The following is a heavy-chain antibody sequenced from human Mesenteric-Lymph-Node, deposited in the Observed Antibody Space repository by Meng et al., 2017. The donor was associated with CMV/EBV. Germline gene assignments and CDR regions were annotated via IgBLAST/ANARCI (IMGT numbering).Heavy chain of an antibody. V-gene: IGHV1-18*01. J-gene: IGHJ4*02. CDR1: FTSYG. Sequence: FTSYGISWVRQAPGQGLEWMGWISAYNGNTNYAQKLQGRVTMTTDTSTSTAYMELRSLRSDDTAVYYCAGGLYDFWSGYHDAGGYFDYWGQGTLVTVSS. CDR3: AGGLYDFWSGYHDAGGYFDY. D-gene: IGHD3-3*01. CDR2: ISAYNGNT.